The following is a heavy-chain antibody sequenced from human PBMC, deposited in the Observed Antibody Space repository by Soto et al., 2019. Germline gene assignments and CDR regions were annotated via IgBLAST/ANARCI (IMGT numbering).Heavy chain of an antibody. Sequence: QVQLVQSGTGVKKPGASVKVSCRASGYTFTSYGFTWVRQAPGQGHEWMGWISPFNGNTHYAQNFQGRVTMTTDTPTRTAYMELRGLRSDDTAVYYCARGRLKYFDYWGQGALVTVTS. V-gene: IGHV1-18*01. CDR2: ISPFNGNT. J-gene: IGHJ4*02. D-gene: IGHD6-25*01. CDR1: GYTFTSYG. CDR3: ARGRLKYFDY.